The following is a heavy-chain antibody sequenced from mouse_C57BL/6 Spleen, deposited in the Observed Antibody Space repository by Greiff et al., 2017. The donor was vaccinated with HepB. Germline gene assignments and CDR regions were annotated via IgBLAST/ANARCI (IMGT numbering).Heavy chain of an antibody. CDR3: ASRNWGFYFDY. V-gene: IGHV1-42*01. D-gene: IGHD4-1*02. CDR2: INPSTGGT. CDR1: GYSFTGYY. J-gene: IGHJ2*01. Sequence: VQLQQSGPELVKPGASVKISCKASGYSFTGYYMNWVKQSPEKSLEWIGEINPSTGGTTYNQKFKAKATLTVDKSSSTAYMQLKSLTSEDSAVYYFASRNWGFYFDYWGQGTTLTVSS.